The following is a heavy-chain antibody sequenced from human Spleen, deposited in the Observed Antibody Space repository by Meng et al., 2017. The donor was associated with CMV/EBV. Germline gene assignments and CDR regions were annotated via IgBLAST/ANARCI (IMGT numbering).Heavy chain of an antibody. CDR3: ARDLRFLGRSYGMDV. V-gene: IGHV1-2*02. D-gene: IGHD3-3*01. CDR1: GNTFTGKY. Sequence: ASVKVSCKASGNTFTGKYIHWVRQAPGQGLEWMGWINPNSGGTKYAQKFQGRVTMTGDTSISTAYMELSRLRSDDTAVYYCARDLRFLGRSYGMDVWGQGTTVTVSS. J-gene: IGHJ6*02. CDR2: INPNSGGT.